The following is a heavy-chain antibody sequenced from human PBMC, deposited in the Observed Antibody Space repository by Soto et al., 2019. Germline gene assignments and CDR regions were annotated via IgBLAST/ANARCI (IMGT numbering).Heavy chain of an antibody. CDR2: IYSGGST. CDR3: ARDPVPTDNYYYYMDV. J-gene: IGHJ6*03. CDR1: GFTVSSNY. V-gene: IGHV3-66*01. D-gene: IGHD4-17*01. Sequence: GGSLRLSCAASGFTVSSNYMSWVRQAPGKGLEWVSVIYSGGSTYYADSVKGRFTISRDNSKNTLHLQMNSLRAEDTAVYYCARDPVPTDNYYYYMDVWGKGTTVTVSS.